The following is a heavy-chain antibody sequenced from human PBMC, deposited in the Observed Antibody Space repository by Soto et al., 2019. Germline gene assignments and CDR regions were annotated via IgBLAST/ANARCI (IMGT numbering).Heavy chain of an antibody. CDR3: ARDCSSTSCYTPHYGMDV. CDR2: ISSSSSYI. J-gene: IGHJ6*02. D-gene: IGHD2-2*02. V-gene: IGHV3-21*04. Sequence: PGGSLRLSCAASGFTFSSYSMNWVRQAPGKGLEWVSSISSSSSYIYYADSVKGRFTISRDNAKNSLYLQMNSLRAEDTAVYYCARDCSSTSCYTPHYGMDVWGQGTTVTVSS. CDR1: GFTFSSYS.